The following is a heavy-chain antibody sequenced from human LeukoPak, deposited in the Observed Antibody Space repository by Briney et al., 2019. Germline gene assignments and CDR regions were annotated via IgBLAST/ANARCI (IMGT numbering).Heavy chain of an antibody. CDR1: GFTFSSYE. CDR2: ISSSGSTI. CDR3: AKTSLSDASGHYYYMDV. J-gene: IGHJ6*03. V-gene: IGHV3-48*03. D-gene: IGHD3-3*01. Sequence: GGSLRLSCAASGFTFSSYEMNWVRQAPGKGLEWVSYISSSGSTIYYADSVKGRFTISRDNSQNTVSLQVNNLRTDDTALYHCAKTSLSDASGHYYYMDVWGKGTTVTVSS.